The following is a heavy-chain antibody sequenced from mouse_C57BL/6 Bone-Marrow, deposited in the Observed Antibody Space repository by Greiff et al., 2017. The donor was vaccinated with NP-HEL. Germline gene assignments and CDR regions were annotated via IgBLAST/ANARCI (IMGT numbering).Heavy chain of an antibody. CDR3: AKILLWYPYFDY. Sequence: QVQLKQSGPELVKPGASVKISCKASGYTFTDYYINWVKQRPGQGLEWIGWIFPGSGSTYYNEKFKGKATLTVDKSSSTAYMLLSSLTSEDSAVYFGAKILLWYPYFDYWGQGTTLTVSS. J-gene: IGHJ2*01. V-gene: IGHV1-75*01. D-gene: IGHD2-1*01. CDR2: IFPGSGST. CDR1: GYTFTDYY.